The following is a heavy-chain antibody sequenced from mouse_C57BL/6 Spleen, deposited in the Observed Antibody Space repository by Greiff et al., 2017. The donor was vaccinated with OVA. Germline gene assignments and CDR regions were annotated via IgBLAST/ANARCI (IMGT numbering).Heavy chain of an antibody. CDR3: ARRDYDEAWFAY. CDR2: ISSGSSTI. J-gene: IGHJ3*01. D-gene: IGHD2-4*01. V-gene: IGHV5-17*01. Sequence: EVKVVESGGGLVKPGGSLKLSCAASGFTFSDYGMHWVRQAPEKGLEWVAYISSGSSTIYYADTVKGRFTISRDNAKNTLFQQMTSLRSEDTAMYYCARRDYDEAWFAYWGQGTLVTVSA. CDR1: GFTFSDYG.